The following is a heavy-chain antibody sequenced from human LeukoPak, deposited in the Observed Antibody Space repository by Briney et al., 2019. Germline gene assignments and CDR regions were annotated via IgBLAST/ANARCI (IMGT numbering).Heavy chain of an antibody. D-gene: IGHD3-22*01. CDR3: ARLNYYYDSSGYLRYFDY. V-gene: IGHV4-59*08. CDR2: IYYSGST. CDR1: GGSISSYY. Sequence: SETLSLTCTVSGGSISSYYWSWIRQPPGKGLEWIGYIYYSGSTNYNPSLKSRVTISVDTSKNQFSLKLSSVTAADTAVYYCARLNYYYDSSGYLRYFDYWGQGTLVTVSS. J-gene: IGHJ4*02.